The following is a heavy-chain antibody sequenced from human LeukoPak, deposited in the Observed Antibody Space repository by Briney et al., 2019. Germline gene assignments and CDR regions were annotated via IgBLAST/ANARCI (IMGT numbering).Heavy chain of an antibody. Sequence: GGSLRLSCAASGFSFSSNPMSWVRQAPGKGLEWVSYISSSSSVIQYADSVKGRFTISRDNAKNSLYLQMNSLRDEDTAVYYCARDPYSSSSGSGDYWGQGTLVTVSS. J-gene: IGHJ4*02. D-gene: IGHD6-13*01. CDR3: ARDPYSSSSGSGDY. V-gene: IGHV3-48*02. CDR2: ISSSSSVI. CDR1: GFSFSSNP.